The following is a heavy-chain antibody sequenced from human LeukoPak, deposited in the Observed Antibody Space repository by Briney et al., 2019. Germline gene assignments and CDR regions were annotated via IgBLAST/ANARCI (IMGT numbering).Heavy chain of an antibody. V-gene: IGHV4-31*03. CDR2: IYYSGST. CDR3: ARYCSSTNCYKGGFDP. CDR1: GGSISSGGYY. D-gene: IGHD2-2*02. Sequence: SETLSLTCTVSGGSISSGGYYWSWIRQHPGKGLEWIGYIYYSGSTYSNPSLKSRVTISVDTSKNQFSLNLSSVTAADTAVYYCARYCSSTNCYKGGFDPWGQGALVTVSS. J-gene: IGHJ5*02.